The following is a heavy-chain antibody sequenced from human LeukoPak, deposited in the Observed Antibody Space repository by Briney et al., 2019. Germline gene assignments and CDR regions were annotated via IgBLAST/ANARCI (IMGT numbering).Heavy chain of an antibody. D-gene: IGHD5/OR15-5a*01. CDR2: ISNDGSNK. J-gene: IGHJ6*02. Sequence: GRSLRLSCAASGFTFSLYGIHWVRQAPGKGLEWVAVISNDGSNKYYADSVKGRITISRDNSKNTLYLQMNSLRAEDTAVYYCAKDLSRYYYYGTDVWGQGTTVTVSS. CDR1: GFTFSLYG. CDR3: AKDLSRYYYYGTDV. V-gene: IGHV3-30*18.